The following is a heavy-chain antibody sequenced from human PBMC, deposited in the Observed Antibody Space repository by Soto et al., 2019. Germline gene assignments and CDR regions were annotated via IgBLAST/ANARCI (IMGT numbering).Heavy chain of an antibody. CDR1: GYTFTTYD. V-gene: IGHV1-8*01. D-gene: IGHD5-12*01. J-gene: IGHJ4*02. CDR3: VRGLEWLRNY. Sequence: QVQLVQSGAEVKKPGASVKVSCKATGYTFTTYDINWVRQATGQGLEWMGWMNPNSGDTGYAQKFQGRVTMTRDTSISTASMALSTLTSEDTAVYYCVRGLEWLRNYWGQGTLVTVSS. CDR2: MNPNSGDT.